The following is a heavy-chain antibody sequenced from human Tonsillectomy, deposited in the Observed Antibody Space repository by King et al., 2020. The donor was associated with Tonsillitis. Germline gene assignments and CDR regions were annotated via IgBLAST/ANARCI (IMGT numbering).Heavy chain of an antibody. V-gene: IGHV3-33*05. D-gene: IGHD2-2*01. CDR1: GLTFSSYG. CDR2: KSYDGSNK. J-gene: IGHJ4*02. CDR3: ARGGDIVVVPAAEGDYFGY. Sequence: QLVQSGGGVVKPGGSLRLSCAASGLTFSSYGMHWVGQAQGKGLGGVAVKSYDGSNKNYADSVKGRFTVSRETSKNTLYLQLNSLRAEDTAVYYCARGGDIVVVPAAEGDYFGYWGQGTLVTVSS.